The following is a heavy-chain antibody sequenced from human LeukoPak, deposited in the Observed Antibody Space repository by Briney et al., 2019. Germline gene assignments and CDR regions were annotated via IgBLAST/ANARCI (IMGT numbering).Heavy chain of an antibody. CDR3: ARVRAVAGTKAGLGY. D-gene: IGHD6-19*01. CDR2: MNPNSGNT. Sequence: GVSVKVSCKASGYTFTSYDINWVRQATGQGLEWMGWMNPNSGNTGYAQKFQGRVTMTRNTSISTAYMELSSLRSEDTAVYYCARVRAVAGTKAGLGYWGQGTLVTVSS. J-gene: IGHJ4*02. V-gene: IGHV1-8*01. CDR1: GYTFTSYD.